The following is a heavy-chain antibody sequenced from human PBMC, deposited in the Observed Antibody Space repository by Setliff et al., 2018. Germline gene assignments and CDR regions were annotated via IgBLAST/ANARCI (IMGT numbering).Heavy chain of an antibody. CDR1: GGSFTDHF. D-gene: IGHD3-3*01. Sequence: PSETLSLTCAVYGGSFTDHFWSWIRQPPGKGLEWVANIKQDGSEKYYVDSVKGRFTISRDNTKNSLYLQMNSLRAEDTAVYYCARDLDGVTRLFDYWGQGTLVTVSS. CDR2: IKQDGSEK. J-gene: IGHJ4*02. CDR3: ARDLDGVTRLFDY. V-gene: IGHV3-7*01.